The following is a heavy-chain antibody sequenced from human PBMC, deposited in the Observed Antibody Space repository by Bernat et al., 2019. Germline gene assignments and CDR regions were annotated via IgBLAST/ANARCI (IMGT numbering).Heavy chain of an antibody. V-gene: IGHV1-69*02. CDR2: IIPILGIA. Sequence: QVQLVQSGAEVKKPGSSVKVPCKASGGTFSSYTISWVRQAPGQGLEWMGRIIPILGIANYAQKFQGRVTITADKSTSTAYMELSSLRSEDTAVYYCARSRDGYNQDYWGQGTLVTVSS. D-gene: IGHD5-24*01. CDR1: GGTFSSYT. CDR3: ARSRDGYNQDY. J-gene: IGHJ4*02.